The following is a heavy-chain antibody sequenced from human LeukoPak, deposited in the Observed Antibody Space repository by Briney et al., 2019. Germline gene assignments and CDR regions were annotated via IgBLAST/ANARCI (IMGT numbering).Heavy chain of an antibody. CDR1: GGSLSGHY. V-gene: IGHV4-59*11. CDR3: ARLLDNDISGDPDTFDV. CDR2: VSYTGRT. Sequence: SETLSLTCTVSGGSLSGHYWSWIRPPPGKRLEWIGYVSYTGRTKYNLSLQSRVTISIDTAKSQFSLKLTSVTSADTAVYSCARLLDNDISGDPDTFDVWGQGTTVIVSS. J-gene: IGHJ3*01. D-gene: IGHD3-22*01.